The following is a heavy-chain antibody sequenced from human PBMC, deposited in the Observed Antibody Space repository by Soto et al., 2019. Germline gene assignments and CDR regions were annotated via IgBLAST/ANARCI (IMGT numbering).Heavy chain of an antibody. CDR2: IIPIFGTA. CDR3: ARLPARPTYYSYYYGMDG. V-gene: IGHV1-69*13. D-gene: IGHD2-2*01. Sequence: SVEGCCKASGGPFSSYAISLVRQAPGQGLEWMGGIIPIFGTANYAQKLQGRVTITADESTSTAYMELSSLRSEDTAVYYCARLPARPTYYSYYYGMDGWGQGTTFTGSS. J-gene: IGHJ6*01. CDR1: GGPFSSYA.